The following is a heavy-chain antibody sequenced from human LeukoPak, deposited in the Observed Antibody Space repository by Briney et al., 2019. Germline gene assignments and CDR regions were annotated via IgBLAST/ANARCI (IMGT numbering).Heavy chain of an antibody. V-gene: IGHV1-18*01. J-gene: IGHJ4*02. Sequence: ASVKVSCKASGYTFTSFGISWVRQAPGQGREWRGWSSAYNGNTNYAQKFQGRVTMTTDTSTSTAYMEVRSLRSDDTAVYYCTRDLGVDTTMIFFDYWGQGSLVTVSS. D-gene: IGHD5-18*01. CDR1: GYTFTSFG. CDR3: TRDLGVDTTMIFFDY. CDR2: SSAYNGNT.